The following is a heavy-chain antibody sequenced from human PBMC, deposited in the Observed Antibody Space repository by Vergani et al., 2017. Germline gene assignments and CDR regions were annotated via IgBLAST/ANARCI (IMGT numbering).Heavy chain of an antibody. J-gene: IGHJ4*02. CDR2: INPSGGST. D-gene: IGHD3-3*01. Sequence: QVQLVQSGAEVKKPGASVKVSCKASGYTFTSYYMHWVRQAPGQGLEWMGIINPSGGSTSYAQKFQGRVTMTRDTSTSTVYMELRSLRSDDTAVYYCARESSYYDFWSGYYYFDYWGQGTLVTVSS. CDR3: ARESSYYDFWSGYYYFDY. CDR1: GYTFTSYY. V-gene: IGHV1-46*01.